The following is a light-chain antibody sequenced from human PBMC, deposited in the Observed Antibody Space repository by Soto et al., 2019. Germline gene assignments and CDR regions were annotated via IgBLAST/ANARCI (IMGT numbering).Light chain of an antibody. CDR1: QSVSSKY. V-gene: IGKV3-20*01. J-gene: IGKJ3*01. Sequence: EIVLTQSPGTLSLSPGERDTLSCRASQSVSSKYLAWYQQKPGQATRVLIYGTSMRASGVPERFSGGGSGTDFTLTSTRLEPEDFAVYYCHQYGSSLFTFGPGTKVDFK. CDR3: HQYGSSLFT. CDR2: GTS.